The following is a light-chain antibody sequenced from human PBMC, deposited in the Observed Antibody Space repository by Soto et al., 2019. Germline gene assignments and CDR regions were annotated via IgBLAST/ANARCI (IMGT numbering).Light chain of an antibody. CDR3: LQYNAYSWT. Sequence: DIQMTQSPSTLSAAVGDRVTITCRASQSISTWLAWYQQKPGKAPKLLIYDASSFESGVPLRFSGSGAGTEFPLTSSSLQPDDFATYYCLQYNAYSWTFGQGTKVEIK. V-gene: IGKV1-5*01. CDR2: DAS. CDR1: QSISTW. J-gene: IGKJ1*01.